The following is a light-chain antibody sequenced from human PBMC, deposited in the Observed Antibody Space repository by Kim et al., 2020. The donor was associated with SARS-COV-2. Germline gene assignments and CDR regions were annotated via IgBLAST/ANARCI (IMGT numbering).Light chain of an antibody. CDR1: SGSIASQY. J-gene: IGLJ3*02. CDR3: QSYDETNRRV. V-gene: IGLV6-57*02. CDR2: EDN. Sequence: NFMLTQPHSVSESPGKTVTISCTGASGSIASQYVQWYQQRPGRAPTTVIYEDNKRPSGVADRFSGSIDSSSNSASLTISGLETEDEADYYCQSYDETNRRVFGGGTQLTVL.